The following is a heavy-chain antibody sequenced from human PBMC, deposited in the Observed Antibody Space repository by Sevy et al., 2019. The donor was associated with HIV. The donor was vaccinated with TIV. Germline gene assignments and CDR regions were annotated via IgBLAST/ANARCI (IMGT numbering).Heavy chain of an antibody. CDR1: GFTFRNAW. CDR3: TTEITIIVVVIEVDY. V-gene: IGHV3-15*01. CDR2: IKSKTEGGTT. Sequence: GESLKISCAASGFTFRNAWMSWVRQAPGKGLGWGGRIKSKTEGGTTDYAAPVKGRVTISRDDSKNTLYLQMNSLKTEDTAVYYCTTEITIIVVVIEVDYWGQGTLVTVSS. J-gene: IGHJ4*02. D-gene: IGHD3-22*01.